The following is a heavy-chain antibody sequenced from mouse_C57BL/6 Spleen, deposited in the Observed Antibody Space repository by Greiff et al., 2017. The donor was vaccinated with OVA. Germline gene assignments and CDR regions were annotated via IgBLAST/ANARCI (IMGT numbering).Heavy chain of an antibody. Sequence: QVQLQQSGAELVRPGASVTLSCKASGYTFTDYEMHWVKQTPVHGLEWIGAIDPETGGTAYNQKFKGKAILTADKSSSTAYMDLRSLTSEDSAVYYCTRDYYGYYFDYWGQGTTLTVSS. CDR3: TRDYYGYYFDY. J-gene: IGHJ2*01. CDR1: GYTFTDYE. D-gene: IGHD1-2*01. V-gene: IGHV1-15*01. CDR2: IDPETGGT.